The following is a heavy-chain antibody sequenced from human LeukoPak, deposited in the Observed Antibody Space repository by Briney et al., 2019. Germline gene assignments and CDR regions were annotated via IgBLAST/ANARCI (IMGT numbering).Heavy chain of an antibody. CDR2: INPNSGDT. Sequence: GASVKVSCKASGYTFTDYYLHWVRQAPGQGLEGMGWINPNSGDTNYAQKFQGRVTMTRDTSISTAYMEVRRLRSDDTAVYFCAREGVTGWPYNWFDPWGQGTLVTVSS. CDR3: AREGVTGWPYNWFDP. J-gene: IGHJ5*02. CDR1: GYTFTDYY. V-gene: IGHV1-2*02. D-gene: IGHD2-21*02.